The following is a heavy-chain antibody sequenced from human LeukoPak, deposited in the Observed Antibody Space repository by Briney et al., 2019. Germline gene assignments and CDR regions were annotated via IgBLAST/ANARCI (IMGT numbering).Heavy chain of an antibody. V-gene: IGHV3-30-3*01. CDR2: ISYDGSNK. CDR1: GFTFSSYA. Sequence: GRSLRLSCAASGFTFSSYAMHWVRQAPGKGLEWVAVISYDGSNKYYADSVKGRFTISRDNPKNTLYLQMNSLRAEDTAVYYCARDDSSGPKSYYFDYWGQGTLVTVSS. CDR3: ARDDSSGPKSYYFDY. D-gene: IGHD6-19*01. J-gene: IGHJ4*02.